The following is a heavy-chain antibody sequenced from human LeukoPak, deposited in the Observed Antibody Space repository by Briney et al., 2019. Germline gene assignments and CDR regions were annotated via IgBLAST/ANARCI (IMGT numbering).Heavy chain of an antibody. CDR1: GFTFSGFW. Sequence: PGGSLRLSCAVSGFTFSGFWMSWSRQAPGKGLEWVASINSDGSEGYYADVVKGRFTISRDNAKNSLYLQINSLRAEDTAVYYCARGPPSSYYYYYGMDVWGQGTTVTVSS. V-gene: IGHV3-7*03. CDR3: ARGPPSSYYYYYGMDV. CDR2: INSDGSEG. J-gene: IGHJ6*02.